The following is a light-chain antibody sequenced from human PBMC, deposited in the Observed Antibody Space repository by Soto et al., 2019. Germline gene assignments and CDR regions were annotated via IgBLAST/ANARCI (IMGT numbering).Light chain of an antibody. J-gene: IGLJ1*01. CDR3: SSYTSSITYV. Sequence: QSVLTQPASVSGSPGQSITISCTGTSSDVGGYNYVSWYHQHPGKAPKLMIYEVSNRPSGVSNRFSGSKSGNTASLTISGLQAEDEADYYCSSYTSSITYVFGTGTKVTVL. CDR1: SSDVGGYNY. CDR2: EVS. V-gene: IGLV2-14*01.